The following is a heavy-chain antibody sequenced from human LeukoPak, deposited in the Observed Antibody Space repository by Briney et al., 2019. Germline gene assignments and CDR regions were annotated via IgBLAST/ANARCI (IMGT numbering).Heavy chain of an antibody. CDR3: ARERSSGRGGYFDY. CDR2: IKQDGGEK. Sequence: ETLSLTCAVSGYSISSGYYWGWIRQPPGKGLEWVANIKQDGGEKYYVDSVKGRFTISRDNAKNSLYLQMNSLRVEDTAVYYCARERSSGRGGYFDYWGQGTLVTVSS. J-gene: IGHJ4*02. CDR1: GYSISSGYY. V-gene: IGHV3-7*03. D-gene: IGHD6-19*01.